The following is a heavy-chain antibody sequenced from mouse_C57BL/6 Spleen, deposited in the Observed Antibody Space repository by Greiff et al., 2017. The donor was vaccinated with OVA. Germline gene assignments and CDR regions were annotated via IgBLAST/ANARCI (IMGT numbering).Heavy chain of an antibody. D-gene: IGHD2-4*01. Sequence: SGPELVKPGASVKISCKASGYAFSSSWMNWVKQRPGKGLEWIGRIYPGDGDTNYNGKFKGKATLTADKSSSTAYMQLSSLTSEDSAVYFCADYDCEGYAMDYWGQGTSVTVSS. CDR3: ADYDCEGYAMDY. V-gene: IGHV1-82*01. J-gene: IGHJ4*01. CDR1: GYAFSSSW. CDR2: IYPGDGDT.